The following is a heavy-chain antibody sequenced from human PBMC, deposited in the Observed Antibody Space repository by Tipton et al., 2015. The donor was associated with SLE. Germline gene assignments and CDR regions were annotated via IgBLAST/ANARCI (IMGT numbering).Heavy chain of an antibody. CDR3: ANSGPMISALRGYFDY. J-gene: IGHJ4*02. Sequence: SLRLSCAASGFTFSSYGMHWVRQAPGKGLEWVAFIRYDGSNKYYADSVKDRFTISRDNSKNTLYLQMNSLRAEDTAVYYCANSGPMISALRGYFDYWGQGTLVTVSS. V-gene: IGHV3-30*02. D-gene: IGHD3-16*01. CDR2: IRYDGSNK. CDR1: GFTFSSYG.